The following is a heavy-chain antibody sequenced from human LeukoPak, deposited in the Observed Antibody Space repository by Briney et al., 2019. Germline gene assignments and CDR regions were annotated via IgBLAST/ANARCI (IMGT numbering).Heavy chain of an antibody. CDR2: ISYDGSNK. CDR3: ASSWGEVDTIGYYFDY. Sequence: PGRFLRLSCAVSGFTFSSYAMHWVRQAPGKGLEWVAVISYDGSNKYYADSVKGRFTISRDNSKNTLYLQMNSLRAEDTAVYYCASSWGEVDTIGYYFDYWGQGTLVTVSS. D-gene: IGHD5-24*01. J-gene: IGHJ4*02. V-gene: IGHV3-30-3*01. CDR1: GFTFSSYA.